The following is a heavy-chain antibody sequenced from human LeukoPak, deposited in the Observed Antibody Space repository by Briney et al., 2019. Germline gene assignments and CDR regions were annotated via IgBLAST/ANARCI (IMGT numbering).Heavy chain of an antibody. J-gene: IGHJ6*03. V-gene: IGHV3-11*01. CDR2: ISSSGSTI. Sequence: GGSLRLSCAASGFTFSDYYMSWLRQAPGKGLEWVSYISSSGSTIYYADSVKGRFTISRDNAKNSLYLQMNSLRAEDTAVYYCARTYSSSRGYYYMDVWGKGTTVTISS. CDR3: ARTYSSSRGYYYMDV. CDR1: GFTFSDYY. D-gene: IGHD6-13*01.